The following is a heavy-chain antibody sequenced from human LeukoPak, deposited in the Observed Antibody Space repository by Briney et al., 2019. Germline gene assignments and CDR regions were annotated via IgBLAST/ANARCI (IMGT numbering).Heavy chain of an antibody. CDR3: ARGGVESSGYRFDY. CDR2: ISSSSSYT. Sequence: GGSLRLSCGASGFTFSDYYMIWIRQAPGKGLEWVSYISSSSSYTNYADSVKGRFTLSRDNAKNSLYLQMNSLRAEDTAVYYCARGGVESSGYRFDYWGQGTLVTVSS. D-gene: IGHD3-22*01. V-gene: IGHV3-11*05. J-gene: IGHJ4*02. CDR1: GFTFSDYY.